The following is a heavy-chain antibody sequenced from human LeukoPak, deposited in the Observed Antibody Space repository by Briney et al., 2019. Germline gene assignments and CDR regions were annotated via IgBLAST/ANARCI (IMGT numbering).Heavy chain of an antibody. V-gene: IGHV3-7*01. CDR3: TRDEAAATN. CDR1: GFPFSSYW. D-gene: IGHD6-13*01. Sequence: GGSLRLSCAVSGFPFSSYWMSWVRQAPGKGPEWVANIKQDGREKHYVDSVKGRFTISRDNAKSSVYLQINRRRAEDTAVYYCTRDEAAATNWGQGTLVTVSS. J-gene: IGHJ4*02. CDR2: IKQDGREK.